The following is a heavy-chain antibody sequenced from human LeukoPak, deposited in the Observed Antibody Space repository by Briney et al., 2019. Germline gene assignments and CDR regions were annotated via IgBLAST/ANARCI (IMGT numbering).Heavy chain of an antibody. D-gene: IGHD1-14*01. CDR3: ARAFGITNYNWLDP. V-gene: IGHV4-59*01. CDR2: IDFSGST. J-gene: IGHJ5*02. CDR1: GGSISSYY. Sequence: PSETLSLTCTVSGGSISSYYWSCFRQPSGKGLEWIGYIDFSGSTKFNPSLESRVTLSVDTSKNRISLNLNSMTAADTGMYYCARAFGITNYNWLDPWGQGTLVAVSS.